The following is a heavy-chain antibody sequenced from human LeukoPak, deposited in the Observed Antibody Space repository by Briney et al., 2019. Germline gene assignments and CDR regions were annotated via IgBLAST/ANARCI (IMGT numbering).Heavy chain of an antibody. J-gene: IGHJ6*02. CDR2: IYYSGNT. CDR1: GGSVSNFY. V-gene: IGHV4-59*02. Sequence: SESLSLTCTVSGGSVSNFYWNWSRQPPGKGLEWIGYIYYSGNTIYNPSLKSRVRISVDTSKMQFSLKLSSVTAADTAVYYCANLPYCDDSNCLRGGLDACSQGIVLTASS. CDR3: ANLPYCDDSNCLRGGLDA. D-gene: IGHD3-22*01.